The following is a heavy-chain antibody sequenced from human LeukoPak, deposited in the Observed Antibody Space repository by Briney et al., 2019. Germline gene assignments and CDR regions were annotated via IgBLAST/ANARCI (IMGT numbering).Heavy chain of an antibody. J-gene: IGHJ4*02. Sequence: ASVSVSCKASGYTFTSYGISWVRQAPGQGLEWMGWISAYNGNTNYAQKLQGRVTITTDTSTSTAYMELRSLRSDDTAVYYCARRLISGSYVDYWGQGTLVTVSS. D-gene: IGHD1-26*01. CDR3: ARRLISGSYVDY. CDR1: GYTFTSYG. CDR2: ISAYNGNT. V-gene: IGHV1-18*01.